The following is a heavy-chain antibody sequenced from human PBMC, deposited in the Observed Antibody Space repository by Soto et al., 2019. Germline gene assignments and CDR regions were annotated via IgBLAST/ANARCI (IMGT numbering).Heavy chain of an antibody. CDR3: ARRAWSGHYYYYMDV. CDR1: GFTFSSYS. D-gene: IGHD3-3*01. Sequence: GGSLRLSCAASGFTFSSYSMNWVRQAPGKGLEWVSSISSSSSYIYYADSVKGRFTISRDNAKNSLYLQMNSLRAEDTAVYYCARRAWSGHYYYYMDVWGKGTTVTVSS. CDR2: ISSSSSYI. J-gene: IGHJ6*03. V-gene: IGHV3-21*01.